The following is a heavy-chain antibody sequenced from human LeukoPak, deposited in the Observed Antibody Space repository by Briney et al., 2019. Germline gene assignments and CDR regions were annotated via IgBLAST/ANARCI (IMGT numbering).Heavy chain of an antibody. CDR1: GFLFSTSW. D-gene: IGHD5-12*01. J-gene: IGHJ4*02. CDR3: ARDSGYNAFDY. V-gene: IGHV3-7*05. CDR2: INQDGSAK. Sequence: PGGSLRLSCADSGFLFSTSWMAWGRQAPGRGLEWLANINQDGSAKTCVDSVKGRFTISRDNAKNSLYLQMNSLRAEDTAMYYCARDSGYNAFDYWGQGTLVTVSS.